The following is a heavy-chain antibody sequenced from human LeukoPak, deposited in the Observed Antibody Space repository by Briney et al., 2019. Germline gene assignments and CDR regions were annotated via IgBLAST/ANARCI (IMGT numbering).Heavy chain of an antibody. CDR1: GFSLSNTIMG. Sequence: SGPVLVKPTEALTLTCTVSGFSLSNTIMGVSWIRQPPGKALEWLAHIFSNDEKSYSTSLNGRLTISKDNSKSQVVLTMANMDPVDTATYYCARTGTHDRGGYGYFQNWGQGTLVTVSS. J-gene: IGHJ1*01. CDR3: ARTGTHDRGGYGYFQN. CDR2: IFSNDEK. D-gene: IGHD3-22*01. V-gene: IGHV2-26*01.